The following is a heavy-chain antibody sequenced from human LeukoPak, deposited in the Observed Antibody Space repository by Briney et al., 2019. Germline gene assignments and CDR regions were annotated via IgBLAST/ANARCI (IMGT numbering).Heavy chain of an antibody. J-gene: IGHJ4*02. Sequence: EASVKVSCKASGYTFTSYDIHWVRQAPGQGLEWMGWINPHSGGTNYAQKFQGGVTMTRDTSITTAYMELSSLRSDDTAVYYCARDVGEYCSSTNCYASHYWGQGTLVTVSS. CDR1: GYTFTSYD. D-gene: IGHD2-2*01. CDR3: ARDVGEYCSSTNCYASHY. CDR2: INPHSGGT. V-gene: IGHV1-2*02.